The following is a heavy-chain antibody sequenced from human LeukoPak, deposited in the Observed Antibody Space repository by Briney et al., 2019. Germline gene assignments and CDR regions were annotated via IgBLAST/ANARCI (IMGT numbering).Heavy chain of an antibody. CDR2: ISYDGSNK. J-gene: IGHJ4*02. D-gene: IGHD4-23*01. V-gene: IGHV3-30-3*01. CDR1: GFTFSSYA. CDR3: ARPPLLTTVVKGYFDY. Sequence: GGSLRLSCAPSGFTFSSYAMHWVRQAPGKGLEWVAVISYDGSNKYYADSVKGRFTISRDNSKNTLYLQMNSLRAEDTAVYYCARPPLLTTVVKGYFDYWGQGTLVTVSS.